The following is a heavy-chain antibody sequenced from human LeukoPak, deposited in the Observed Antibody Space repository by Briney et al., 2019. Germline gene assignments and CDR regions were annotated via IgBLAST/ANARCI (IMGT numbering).Heavy chain of an antibody. CDR2: IRYDGSNK. CDR3: ALSSSWYGGFFDY. J-gene: IGHJ4*02. CDR1: GFTFRSYG. Sequence: SGGPLSLSCAASGFTFRSYGMHWLRRAPGKGLEWAAFIRYDGSNKYYADSVKGRFTISRDNSKNTLYLQMNSLRAEDTAVYYCALSSSWYGGFFDYWGQGTLVTVSS. V-gene: IGHV3-30*02. D-gene: IGHD6-13*01.